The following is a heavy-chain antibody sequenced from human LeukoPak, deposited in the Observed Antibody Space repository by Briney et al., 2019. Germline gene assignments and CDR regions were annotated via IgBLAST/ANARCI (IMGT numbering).Heavy chain of an antibody. Sequence: PSETLSLTCSVSGGSISSGGYYWSWLRQPPGKGLEWIGYIYHSGSTYYDPSLTSRVTISVDRSKNQFSLSLSSVSAADTAVYYCARDQTNLYCTSTSCGRTDWYFDLWGRGTLVTVSS. CDR1: GGSISSGGYY. J-gene: IGHJ2*01. CDR3: ARDQTNLYCTSTSCGRTDWYFDL. CDR2: IYHSGST. V-gene: IGHV4-30-2*01. D-gene: IGHD2-2*01.